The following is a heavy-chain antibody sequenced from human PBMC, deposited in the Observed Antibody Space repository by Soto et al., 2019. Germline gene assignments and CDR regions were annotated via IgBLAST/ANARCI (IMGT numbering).Heavy chain of an antibody. V-gene: IGHV5-51*01. CDR3: ARPATGSSPDY. J-gene: IGHJ4*02. D-gene: IGHD6-13*01. CDR2: IYPGDSET. CDR1: GYSFTTSW. Sequence: GESLKISYQGSGYSFTTSWIGCVRQMPGKGLEWMAIIYPGDSETRYIPSFQGQVTISVDKSITTTYLQWSSLKASDTAVYYCARPATGSSPDYWGQGTQVTVSS.